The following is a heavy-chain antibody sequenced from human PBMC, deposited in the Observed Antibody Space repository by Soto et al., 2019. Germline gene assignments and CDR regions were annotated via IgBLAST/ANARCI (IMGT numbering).Heavy chain of an antibody. V-gene: IGHV4-30-4*01. CDR1: GGSISSAAYC. D-gene: IGHD7-27*01. CDR3: ARGPSGDKIDY. Sequence: QVQLQESGPRLVSPSQTLSLTCTVSGGSISSAAYCWSWIRQSPDKGLEWIGHIYDGGTTYSSPSLKGRVTISADTSETQFSLKLSSVSAADTAVYYYARGPSGDKIDYWGQGIQVTVSS. J-gene: IGHJ4*02. CDR2: IYDGGTT.